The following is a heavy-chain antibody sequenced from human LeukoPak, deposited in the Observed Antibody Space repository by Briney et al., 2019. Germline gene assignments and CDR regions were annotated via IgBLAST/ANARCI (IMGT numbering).Heavy chain of an antibody. CDR2: VYTSGGT. Sequence: TPSETLSLTCSVSGTSTNSYYWSWIRLPPGQGLEWIGCVYTSGGTTYNPSLKSRVTISVDTSRSQVSLKLSSVTAADTAVYYCAREVLLWFGFDYWGQGTLVTVSS. V-gene: IGHV4-59*01. CDR3: AREVLLWFGFDY. J-gene: IGHJ4*02. CDR1: GTSTNSYY. D-gene: IGHD3-10*01.